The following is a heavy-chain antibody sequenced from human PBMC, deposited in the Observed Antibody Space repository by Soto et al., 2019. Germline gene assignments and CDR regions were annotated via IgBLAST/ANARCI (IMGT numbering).Heavy chain of an antibody. Sequence: QVQLVESGGGVVQPGRSLRPSCAASGFTFSSYGMHWVRQAPGKGLEWVAVISYDGSNKYYADSVKGRFTISRDNSKNTLYLQMNSLRAEDTAVYYCAKDQPIGGYSYGNGIDYWGQGTLVTVSS. D-gene: IGHD5-18*01. CDR1: GFTFSSYG. V-gene: IGHV3-30*18. CDR2: ISYDGSNK. CDR3: AKDQPIGGYSYGNGIDY. J-gene: IGHJ4*02.